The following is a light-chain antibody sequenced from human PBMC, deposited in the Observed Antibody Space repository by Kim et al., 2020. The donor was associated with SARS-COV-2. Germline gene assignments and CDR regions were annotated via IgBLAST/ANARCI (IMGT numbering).Light chain of an antibody. CDR1: QSISNN. CDR3: QEYNNSYT. V-gene: IGKV3-15*01. CDR2: GAS. Sequence: EIVMTQSPATLSVSPGERATLSCRASQSISNNLDWYQQRPGQAPRLLIYGASTRATDIPARFSGSGSGTEFTLTINSLQSEDFAVYYCQEYNNSYTFCQGTKLEI. J-gene: IGKJ2*01.